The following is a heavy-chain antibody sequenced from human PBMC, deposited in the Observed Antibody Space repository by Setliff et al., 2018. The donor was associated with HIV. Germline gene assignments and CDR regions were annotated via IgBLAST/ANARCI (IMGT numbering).Heavy chain of an antibody. J-gene: IGHJ5*02. V-gene: IGHV4-34*01. Sequence: PSETLSLTCAVYGETFNDFYWSWIRQAPGKGLEWIGEIKPSEGTNNNPSLKSRVTMSVDTSKNQFSLKLSSVTAADTAVYYCARDSGAPLELQGCWFDPWGQGTLVTVSS. CDR2: IKPSEGT. CDR3: ARDSGAPLELQGCWFDP. CDR1: GETFNDFY. D-gene: IGHD1-7*01.